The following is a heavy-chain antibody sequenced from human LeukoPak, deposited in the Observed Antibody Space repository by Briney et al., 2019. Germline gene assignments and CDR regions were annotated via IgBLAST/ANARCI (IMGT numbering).Heavy chain of an antibody. J-gene: IGHJ3*02. D-gene: IGHD2-2*01. CDR3: ASGIVVVPAAMSGAFDI. Sequence: ASVKVSCKASGYTFTSYYMHWVRQAPGQGLEWMGIINPSGGSTSYAQKFQGRVTMTRGMSTSTVYMELSSLRSEDTAVYYCASGIVVVPAAMSGAFDIWGQGTMVTVSS. CDR1: GYTFTSYY. CDR2: INPSGGST. V-gene: IGHV1-46*01.